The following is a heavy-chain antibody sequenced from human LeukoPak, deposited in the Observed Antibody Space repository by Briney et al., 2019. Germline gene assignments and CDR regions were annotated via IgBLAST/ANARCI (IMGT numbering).Heavy chain of an antibody. J-gene: IGHJ4*02. CDR1: GFTFSSYA. D-gene: IGHD1-26*01. Sequence: GGSLRLSCAASGFTFSSYAIHWVRQAPGKGLEWVAVISYDGSNKYYADSVKGRFTISRDNSKNTLYLQMNSLRAEDTAVYYCARGGGATLYYYFDYWGQGTLVTVSS. CDR3: ARGGGATLYYYFDY. CDR2: ISYDGSNK. V-gene: IGHV3-30*04.